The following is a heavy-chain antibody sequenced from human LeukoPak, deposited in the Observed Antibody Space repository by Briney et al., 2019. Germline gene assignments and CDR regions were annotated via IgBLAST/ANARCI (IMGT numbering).Heavy chain of an antibody. D-gene: IGHD3-22*01. CDR2: IWYDRSNK. CDR3: ARVPSYYYYSSGYFDY. Sequence: GRSLRLSCAASGLTFSSYGMHWVRQAPGKGLEWVAVIWYDRSNKYYADSVKGRFTISRDNSKNTLYLQMNSLRAEDTAVYYCARVPSYYYYSSGYFDYWGQGTLVTVSS. J-gene: IGHJ4*02. V-gene: IGHV3-33*01. CDR1: GLTFSSYG.